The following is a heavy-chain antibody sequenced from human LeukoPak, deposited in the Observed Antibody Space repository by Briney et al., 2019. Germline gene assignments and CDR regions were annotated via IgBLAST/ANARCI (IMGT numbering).Heavy chain of an antibody. CDR1: GFTVGTKY. CDR2: IYSGGTT. J-gene: IGHJ2*01. D-gene: IGHD5-24*01. Sequence: PGGSLTLSCAPSGFTVGTKYMNWVRQAPGKGLEWVSIIYSGGTTYYADSVKGRFTISRDTSKNTLSLQMNSLRAEDTAVYFCARVGDHFHWNLDLWGRGTLVTVSS. V-gene: IGHV3-53*01. CDR3: ARVGDHFHWNLDL.